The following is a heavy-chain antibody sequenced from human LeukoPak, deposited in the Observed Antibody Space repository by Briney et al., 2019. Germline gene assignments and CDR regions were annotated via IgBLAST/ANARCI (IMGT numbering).Heavy chain of an antibody. V-gene: IGHV1-18*01. Sequence: GASVKVSCKPSGYTFTSYGISWGRQAPGQGLEWMGWISAYDTNTKYAQKLQGRVTMTTATSTSTAYMELRSLRSDDTAVYYCASSYGPTIYYFDSWGQGTLVTVSS. CDR2: ISAYDTNT. D-gene: IGHD4-17*01. CDR3: ASSYGPTIYYFDS. CDR1: GYTFTSYG. J-gene: IGHJ4*02.